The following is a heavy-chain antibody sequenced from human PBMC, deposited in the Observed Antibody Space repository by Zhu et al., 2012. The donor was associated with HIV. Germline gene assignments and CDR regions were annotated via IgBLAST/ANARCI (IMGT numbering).Heavy chain of an antibody. CDR3: AKXKGSSWSKGLDY. V-gene: IGHV3-9*03. D-gene: IGHD6-13*01. Sequence: ASGFTFDDYAMHWVRQAPGRGLEWVSGISWNSDNIGYVESVKGRFTISRDNAKKSLYLQMNSLKTEDMALYYCAKXKGSSWSKGLDYWGQGTLVTVSS. J-gene: IGHJ4*02. CDR2: ISWNSDNI. CDR1: GFTFDDYA.